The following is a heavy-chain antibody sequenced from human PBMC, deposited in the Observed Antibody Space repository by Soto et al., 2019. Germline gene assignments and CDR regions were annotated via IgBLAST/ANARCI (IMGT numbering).Heavy chain of an antibody. D-gene: IGHD6-13*01. CDR2: ISYDGSNK. J-gene: IGHJ1*01. Sequence: GWSLRLSCAASVFTFISYGMQWVRQAPGKGLEWVAVISYDGSNKYYTDSVKGRFTISRDNSKNTLYLQMNSLRAEDTAVYYCAKAYSIAAADEYFQHWGQGTLVTVSS. V-gene: IGHV3-30*18. CDR1: VFTFISYG. CDR3: AKAYSIAAADEYFQH.